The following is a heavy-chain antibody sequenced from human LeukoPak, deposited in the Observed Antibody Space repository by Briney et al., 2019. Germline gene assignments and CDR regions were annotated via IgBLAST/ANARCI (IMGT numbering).Heavy chain of an antibody. CDR1: GFIFSSYG. Sequence: GRSLRLSCAASGFIFSSYGMHWVRQAPGKGLEWVAVISYDGRNNYYADSVKGRFTISRDNSKNTLYLQMNSLRAEDTAVYYCAKEWDSSGWYEGGDYFDYWGQGTLVTVSS. CDR3: AKEWDSSGWYEGGDYFDY. CDR2: ISYDGRNN. D-gene: IGHD6-19*01. V-gene: IGHV3-30*18. J-gene: IGHJ4*02.